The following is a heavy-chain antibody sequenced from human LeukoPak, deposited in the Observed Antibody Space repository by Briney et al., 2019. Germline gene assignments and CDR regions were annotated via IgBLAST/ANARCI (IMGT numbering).Heavy chain of an antibody. V-gene: IGHV4-34*01. CDR2: INHSGST. Sequence: KPSETLSLTCAVYGGSFSGYYWSWIRQPPGKGLEWIGEINHSGSTNYNPSLKSRVTISVDTSKNQFSLKLSSVTAADTAVYYCARGRGRYRDYYYMDVWGKGTTVTVSS. D-gene: IGHD3-10*01. CDR1: GGSFSGYY. J-gene: IGHJ6*03. CDR3: ARGRGRYRDYYYMDV.